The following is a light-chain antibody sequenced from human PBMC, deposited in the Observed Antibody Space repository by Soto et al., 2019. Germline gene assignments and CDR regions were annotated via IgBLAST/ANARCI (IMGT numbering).Light chain of an antibody. J-gene: IGLJ2*01. V-gene: IGLV1-44*01. CDR1: SSNIGRNT. CDR2: SHN. CDR3: AAGDDSMNVQL. Sequence: QSVLTQPPSASGTPGPRVTISCSGSSSNIGRNTVNWYQQLPGTAPKLLIYSHNQRPSGVPDRFSGSKAGTSASLAISGLQSEDEADYYCAAGDDSMNVQLFGGGTKLTVL.